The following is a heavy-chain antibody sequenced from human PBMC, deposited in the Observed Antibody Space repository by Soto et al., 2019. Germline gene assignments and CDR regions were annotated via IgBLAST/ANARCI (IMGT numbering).Heavy chain of an antibody. CDR2: LDPGDGEI. CDR3: ATAFSFGESALDY. J-gene: IGHJ4*02. Sequence: EVQLIQSGAEVKRPGASVKLSCKVSGFSFTDYYLHWVQQAPGKGLEWMGLLDPGDGEIAYAEKFQGRVSIIADTSTDTLYLQVDGLTHDDTAIYYCATAFSFGESALDYWGQGTRVTVSS. D-gene: IGHD3-10*01. CDR1: GFSFTDYY. V-gene: IGHV1-69-2*01.